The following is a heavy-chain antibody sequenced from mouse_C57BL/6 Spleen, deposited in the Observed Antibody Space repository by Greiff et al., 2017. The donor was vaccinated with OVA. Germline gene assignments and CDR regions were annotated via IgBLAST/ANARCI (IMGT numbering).Heavy chain of an antibody. D-gene: IGHD1-1*01. Sequence: EVKLVESEGGLVQPGSSMKLSCTASGFTFSDYYMAWVRQVPEKGLEWVANINYDGSSTYYLDSLKSRFIISRDNAKNILYLQMSSLKSEDTATYYCAREFYYYGSSYVDYWGQGTSVTVSS. CDR1: GFTFSDYY. CDR2: INYDGSST. J-gene: IGHJ4*01. CDR3: AREFYYYGSSYVDY. V-gene: IGHV5-16*01.